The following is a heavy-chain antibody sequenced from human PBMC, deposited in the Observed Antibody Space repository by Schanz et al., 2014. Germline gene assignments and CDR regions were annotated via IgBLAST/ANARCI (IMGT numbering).Heavy chain of an antibody. CDR2: FIYIGGNT. J-gene: IGHJ4*02. CDR3: AKTLFPGGTQTFGN. V-gene: IGHV3-23*01. Sequence: EVQLLESGGGLVQPGGSLRLSCAASGFTFRGYAMSWVRQAPGRGLEWVSFIYIGGNTYYADSVKGRFTISRDNSKNTVYIQMNSLRAEDTAVYYCAKTLFPGGTQTFGNWGRGTLVTVSS. CDR1: GFTFRGYA. D-gene: IGHD2-8*02.